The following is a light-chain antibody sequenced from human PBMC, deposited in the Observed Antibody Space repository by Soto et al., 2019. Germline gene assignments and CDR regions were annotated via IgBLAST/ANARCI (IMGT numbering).Light chain of an antibody. J-gene: IGKJ4*01. CDR1: QDSNNC. CDR2: DAS. Sequence: DIQMTQSPSSLSASVGDRVIVTCRARQDSNNCLAWSQQRPGQVPKFLIYDASTLQSGVPSRFSGRGSGTDFTLTISSLHREDFATYYCQQSYSPPFTFGGGTKVDIK. CDR3: QQSYSPPFT. V-gene: IGKV1-27*01.